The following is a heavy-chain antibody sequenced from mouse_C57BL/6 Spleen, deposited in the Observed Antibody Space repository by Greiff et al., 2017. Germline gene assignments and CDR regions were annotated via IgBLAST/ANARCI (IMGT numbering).Heavy chain of an antibody. CDR3: ARAWDYFDY. V-gene: IGHV1-42*01. J-gene: IGHJ2*01. CDR1: GYSFTGYY. Sequence: VQLKQSGPELVKPGASVSISCKASGYSFTGYYMNWVKQSPEKSLEWIGEINPITGGTTYNQKFKAKATLTVDKSSSTAYIQLKSLTSEDSAVYYCARAWDYFDYWGQGTTLTVSS. CDR2: INPITGGT.